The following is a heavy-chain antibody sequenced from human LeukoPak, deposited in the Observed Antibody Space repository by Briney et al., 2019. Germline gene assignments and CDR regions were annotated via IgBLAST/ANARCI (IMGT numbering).Heavy chain of an antibody. Sequence: SETLSLTCAVSGGSISSGAYSWSWIRQPPGKGLEWIGYIYHSGSTYYNPSLKSRVIISVDRSKNQFSLKLSSVTAADTAVYHCGRVEDGSGIFDYWGQGTLVTVSS. J-gene: IGHJ4*02. CDR2: IYHSGST. CDR3: GRVEDGSGIFDY. D-gene: IGHD3-10*01. CDR1: GGSISSGAYS. V-gene: IGHV4-30-2*01.